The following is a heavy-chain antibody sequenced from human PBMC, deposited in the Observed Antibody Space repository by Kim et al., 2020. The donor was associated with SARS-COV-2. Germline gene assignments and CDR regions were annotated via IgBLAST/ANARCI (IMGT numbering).Heavy chain of an antibody. CDR3: ARKNGQFDY. D-gene: IGHD2-8*01. J-gene: IGHJ4*02. Sequence: TDDEDAVKGRFTISRDNSKKTLFLQMNSLGVDGTAVYYCARKNGQFDYWGQGTLVTVSS. V-gene: IGHV3-23*01. CDR2: T.